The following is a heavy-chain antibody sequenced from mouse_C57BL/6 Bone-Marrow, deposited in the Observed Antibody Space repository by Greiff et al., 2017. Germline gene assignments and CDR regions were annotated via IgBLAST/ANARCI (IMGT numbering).Heavy chain of an antibody. Sequence: VQLKESVAELVKPGASVKLSCTASGFNIKNTYMHWVKQRPEQGLEWIGRIDPANGNTKYAPKFQGKATITADTASTTAYLQLSSLTSEDAAIYDCARRLPLSAMDFWGQGTSVTGAS. V-gene: IGHV14-3*01. CDR2: IDPANGNT. J-gene: IGHJ4*01. D-gene: IGHD2-2*01. CDR3: ARRLPLSAMDF. CDR1: GFNIKNTY.